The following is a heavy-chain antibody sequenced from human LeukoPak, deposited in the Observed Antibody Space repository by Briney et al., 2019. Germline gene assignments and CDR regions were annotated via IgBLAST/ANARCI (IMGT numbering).Heavy chain of an antibody. J-gene: IGHJ4*02. CDR2: VSGYNGNT. D-gene: IGHD3-22*01. Sequence: ASVKVSCKTSGYTFSRHGITWVRQAPGEGLEWMGWVSGYNGNTNYAQNVQGRVTMTTDTSTNTAYMELRSLRSDDTAVYYCAKDIHPGLDSGASCCFDYWGQGTPVTVSS. V-gene: IGHV1-18*01. CDR3: AKDIHPGLDSGASCCFDY. CDR1: GYTFSRHG.